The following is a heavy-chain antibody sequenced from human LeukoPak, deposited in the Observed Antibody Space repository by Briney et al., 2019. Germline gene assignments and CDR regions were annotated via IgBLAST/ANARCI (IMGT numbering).Heavy chain of an antibody. CDR1: GFTFSSYS. D-gene: IGHD3-3*01. J-gene: IGHJ2*01. V-gene: IGHV3-48*01. Sequence: GGSLRLSCAASGFTFSSYSMNWVCQAPGPGLEWVSYISSSSSTIYYADSVKGRFTISRDNAKNPLYLQMNSLRAEDTAVYYCARDSPYDFWSGYPTRYFDLWGRGTLVTVSS. CDR2: ISSSSSTI. CDR3: ARDSPYDFWSGYPTRYFDL.